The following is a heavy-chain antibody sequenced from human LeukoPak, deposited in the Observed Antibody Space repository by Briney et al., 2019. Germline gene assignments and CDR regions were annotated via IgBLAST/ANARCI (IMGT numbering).Heavy chain of an antibody. CDR2: IYYSGST. CDR1: GGSINSYY. Sequence: SETLSLTCTVSGGSINSYYWSWIRQPPGKGLEWIAYIYYSGSTSYNPSLKSRVTISVDTSKNQFSLKLNSVTAADTAMYYCARLFHPALSGNYPFDYWGQGTLVTVSS. D-gene: IGHD1-26*01. V-gene: IGHV4-59*01. J-gene: IGHJ4*02. CDR3: ARLFHPALSGNYPFDY.